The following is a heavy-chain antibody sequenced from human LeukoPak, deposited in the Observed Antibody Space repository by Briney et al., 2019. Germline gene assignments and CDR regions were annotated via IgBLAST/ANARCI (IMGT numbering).Heavy chain of an antibody. V-gene: IGHV5-51*01. CDR2: IYPGDSDT. Sequence: GESLKISCKGSGYSFTSYWIGWVRQLPGKGLEWMGIIYPGDSDTRYSPSFQGQVTISADKSISTAYLQWSSLKASDTAMYYCARQFWSVTDAFDIWGQGTMVTVSS. D-gene: IGHD3-3*01. CDR1: GYSFTSYW. J-gene: IGHJ3*02. CDR3: ARQFWSVTDAFDI.